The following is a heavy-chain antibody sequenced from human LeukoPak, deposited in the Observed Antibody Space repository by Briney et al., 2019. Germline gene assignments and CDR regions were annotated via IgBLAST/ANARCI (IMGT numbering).Heavy chain of an antibody. J-gene: IGHJ6*02. V-gene: IGHV1-18*01. CDR2: ISGYNGNT. D-gene: IGHD2-15*01. CDR3: AGDTLIQGFYAMDV. CDR1: GYTFTSYG. Sequence: GASVKVSCKASGYTFTSYGISWVRQAPGQGLEWMGWISGYNGNTKYAQNFQGRVTMTTDTPTGTAYMELRSLRSGDTAVYYCAGDTLIQGFYAMDVWGPGTTVTVSS.